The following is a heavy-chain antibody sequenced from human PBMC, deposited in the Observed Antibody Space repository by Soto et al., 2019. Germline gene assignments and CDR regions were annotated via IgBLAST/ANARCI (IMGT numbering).Heavy chain of an antibody. CDR3: ATYGSGSYKPTTFDY. J-gene: IGHJ4*02. D-gene: IGHD3-10*01. CDR1: GGSISSGDYY. Sequence: QVQLQESGPGLVKPSETLSLTCTVSGGSISSGDYYWSWIRQHPGKGLEWIGYIYYSGSTYYNPSLKSRVTISVDTSKNQFSLKLSSVTAADTAVYYCATYGSGSYKPTTFDYWGQGTLVTVSS. CDR2: IYYSGST. V-gene: IGHV4-31*03.